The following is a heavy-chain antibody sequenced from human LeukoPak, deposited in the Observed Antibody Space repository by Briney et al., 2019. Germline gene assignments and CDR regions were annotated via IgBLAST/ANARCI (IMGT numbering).Heavy chain of an antibody. J-gene: IGHJ4*02. V-gene: IGHV3-7*04. CDR2: IKQDGSEK. CDR1: GFTFSSYW. Sequence: PGGSLRLSCAAPGFTFSSYWMSWVRQAPGKGLEWVANIKQDGSEKYYVDSVKGRFTISRDNAKNSLYLQMNSLRAEDTAVYYCAMETFDYWGQGTLVTVSS. CDR3: AMETFDY.